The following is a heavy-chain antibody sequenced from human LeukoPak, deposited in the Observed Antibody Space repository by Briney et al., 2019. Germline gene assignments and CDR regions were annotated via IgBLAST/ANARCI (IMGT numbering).Heavy chain of an antibody. CDR1: GFTFSSYN. CDR3: AREHSSSSAFDY. CDR2: ISSGSSTI. V-gene: IGHV3-48*01. J-gene: IGHJ4*02. D-gene: IGHD6-6*01. Sequence: GGSLRLSCAASGFTFSSYNMNWVRQAPGKGLEWGSYISSGSSTIYYADSAKGRFTISRDNAKNSLYLQMNSLRAEDTAVYYCAREHSSSSAFDYWGQGTLVTVSS.